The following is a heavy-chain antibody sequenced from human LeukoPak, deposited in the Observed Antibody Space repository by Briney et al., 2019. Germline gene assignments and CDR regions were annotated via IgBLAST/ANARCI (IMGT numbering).Heavy chain of an antibody. Sequence: ASVKVSCTASGYTFTSYYIHWVRQAPGQGLEWMGIISPSVGTTTYAQKLEGRVTMTRDTSTTTVYIELRSLRSEDTAVYYCAIPAKASRYGTMVRGAFDYWGQGTLVTVSS. CDR2: ISPSVGTT. J-gene: IGHJ4*02. CDR3: AIPAKASRYGTMVRGAFDY. CDR1: GYTFTSYY. V-gene: IGHV1-46*04. D-gene: IGHD3-10*01.